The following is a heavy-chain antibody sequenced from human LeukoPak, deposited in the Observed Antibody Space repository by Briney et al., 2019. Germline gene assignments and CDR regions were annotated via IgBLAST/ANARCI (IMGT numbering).Heavy chain of an antibody. D-gene: IGHD3-10*01. V-gene: IGHV3-74*01. J-gene: IGHJ4*02. CDR1: GFTFSRHW. CDR3: ARGSHGSGSHDY. Sequence: GGSLRLSCAASGFTFSRHWMHWVRQAPGKGLVWVSRVNSDVTDTTYADSVRGRFTISRDNAKNTLYLQMKSLRDDDTAVYYCARGSHGSGSHDYWGQGTLVTVSS. CDR2: VNSDVTDT.